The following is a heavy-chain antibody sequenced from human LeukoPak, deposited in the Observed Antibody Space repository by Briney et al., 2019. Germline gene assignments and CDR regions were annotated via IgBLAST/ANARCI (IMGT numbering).Heavy chain of an antibody. J-gene: IGHJ5*02. CDR2: IYYSGST. CDR1: GGSISSCY. Sequence: SETLSLTCTVSGGSISSCYWSWIRQPPGKGLEWIGYIYYSGSTNYNPSLKSRVTISVDTSKNQFSLKLSSVTAADTAEYYCAREVAVAGTRWFDPWGQGTLVTVSS. CDR3: AREVAVAGTRWFDP. V-gene: IGHV4-59*01. D-gene: IGHD6-19*01.